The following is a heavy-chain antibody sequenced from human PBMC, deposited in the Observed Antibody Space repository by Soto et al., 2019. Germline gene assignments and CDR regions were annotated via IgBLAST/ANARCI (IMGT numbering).Heavy chain of an antibody. Sequence: EVQVLESGGGLVQPGGSLRLSCVISRLTFSNYALNWVRQAPGKGLGWVSSISGSVDTTYCADSVKGRFTISRDNSKNTLYLQMNSLRVEDTALYYCAKADYSYSWAPGDYWGQGTLVTVSS. D-gene: IGHD6-13*01. CDR2: ISGSVDTT. V-gene: IGHV3-23*01. CDR3: AKADYSYSWAPGDY. CDR1: RLTFSNYA. J-gene: IGHJ4*02.